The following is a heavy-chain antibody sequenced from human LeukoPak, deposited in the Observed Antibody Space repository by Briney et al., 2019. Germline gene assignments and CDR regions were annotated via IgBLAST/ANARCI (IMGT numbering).Heavy chain of an antibody. D-gene: IGHD1-26*01. V-gene: IGHV4-59*01. CDR3: ATDPKPSGRIFNI. CDR2: VYYSGGT. CDR1: GGSISGYY. J-gene: IGHJ3*02. Sequence: SETLSLTCTLSGGSISGYYWRWIRQPPAKGLEWIGYVYYSGGTNYNPSLRSRVTISLDTSKNQFSLKLSSVTAADTAVYYCATDPKPSGRIFNIWGQGTMVTVSS.